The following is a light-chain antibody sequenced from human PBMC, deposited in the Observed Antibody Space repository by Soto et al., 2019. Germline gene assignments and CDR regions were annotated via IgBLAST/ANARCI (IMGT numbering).Light chain of an antibody. CDR1: SSDVGGYNY. J-gene: IGLJ2*01. CDR3: SSYAGSNNLV. V-gene: IGLV2-8*01. Sequence: QSVLTQPPSASGSPGQSVTISCTGTSSDVGGYNYVSWYQQHPGKAPKLMIYEVSKRPSGVPDRFSGSKSVNTASLTVSGLHAEDEADYYCSSYAGSNNLVFGGGTKLTVL. CDR2: EVS.